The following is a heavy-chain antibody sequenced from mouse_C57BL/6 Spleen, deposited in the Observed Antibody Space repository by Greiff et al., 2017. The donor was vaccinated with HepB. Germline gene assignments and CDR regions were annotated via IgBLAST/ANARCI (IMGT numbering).Heavy chain of an antibody. V-gene: IGHV2-5*01. D-gene: IGHD2-1*01. J-gene: IGHJ4*01. CDR1: GFSLTSYG. CDR2: IWRGGST. CDR3: AKNGNYREYAMDY. Sequence: QVHVKQSGPGLVQPSQSLSITCTVSGFSLTSYGVHWVRQSPGKGLEWLGVIWRGGSTDYNAAFMSRLSITKDNSKSQVFFKMNSLQADDTAIYYCAKNGNYREYAMDYWGQGTSVTVSS.